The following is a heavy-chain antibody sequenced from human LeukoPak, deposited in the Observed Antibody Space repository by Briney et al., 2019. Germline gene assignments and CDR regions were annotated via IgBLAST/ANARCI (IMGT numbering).Heavy chain of an antibody. CDR2: ISAYNGNT. J-gene: IGHJ5*02. V-gene: IGHV1-18*01. D-gene: IGHD4-17*01. CDR3: ARAYYGDYGGDWFDP. Sequence: ASVKVSCKASGYTFTSYGISWVRQAPGQGLEWMGWISAYNGNTNYAQKLQGRVTMTTDTSTSTAYMELRSLRSDDTAVFYCARAYYGDYGGDWFDPWGQGTLVTVSS. CDR1: GYTFTSYG.